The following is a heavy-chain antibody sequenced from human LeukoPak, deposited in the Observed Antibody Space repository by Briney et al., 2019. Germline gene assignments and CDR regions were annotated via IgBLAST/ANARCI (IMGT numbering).Heavy chain of an antibody. CDR1: GFTFSSYA. CDR2: ISGSGGST. Sequence: GGSLRLSCAASGFTFSSYAMSWVRQAPGKGLEWVSAISGSGGSTYYADSVKGRFTISRDNSKNTLYPQMNSLRAEDTAVYYCARRLRFLENYFDYWGQGTLVTVSS. CDR3: ARRLRFLENYFDY. D-gene: IGHD3-3*01. J-gene: IGHJ4*02. V-gene: IGHV3-23*01.